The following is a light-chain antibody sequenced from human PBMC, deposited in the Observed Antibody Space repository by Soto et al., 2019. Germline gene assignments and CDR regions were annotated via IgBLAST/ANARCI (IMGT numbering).Light chain of an antibody. J-gene: IGKJ2*01. CDR1: QSLLYSKGYNH. CDR2: LGS. CDR3: MGPRQVPHT. Sequence: DIVMTQSPLSLSVTPGEPASISCRSSQSLLYSKGYNHLDWYVPKPGQSPQLLIYLGSTRASGVPDRFSGRGSGTDVTLTISRVEGEDGGVYYCMGPRQVPHTFGQGTKLEIK. V-gene: IGKV2-28*01.